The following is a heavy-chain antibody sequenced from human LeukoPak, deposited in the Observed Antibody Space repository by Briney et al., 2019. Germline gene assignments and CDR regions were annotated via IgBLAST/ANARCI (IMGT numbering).Heavy chain of an antibody. Sequence: GSLRLSCAASGFTFSSYWMHWVRQAPGKGLEWVSVIYSDSSTYYADSVKGRFTISRDNSKNTVYLQMNSLRAEDTAVYYCARAHLENTLPFDYWGQGTLVTVSS. J-gene: IGHJ4*02. CDR3: ARAHLENTLPFDY. CDR1: GFTFSSYW. V-gene: IGHV3-66*02. CDR2: IYSDSST. D-gene: IGHD3-3*01.